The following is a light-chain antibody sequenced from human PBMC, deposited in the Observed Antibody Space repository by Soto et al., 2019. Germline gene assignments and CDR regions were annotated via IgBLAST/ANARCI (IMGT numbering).Light chain of an antibody. J-gene: IGLJ3*02. CDR2: AGD. Sequence: QSVLTQPASVSGSPGQSITISCTGTSSDVVNYNFVSWFQQHPGKAPKLMIYAGDKRPSGVAHRFSGSKSGNTASLTISGLQAEDEADYYCCSYAGSGFWVFGGGTQLTVL. V-gene: IGLV2-23*01. CDR1: SSDVVNYNF. CDR3: CSYAGSGFWV.